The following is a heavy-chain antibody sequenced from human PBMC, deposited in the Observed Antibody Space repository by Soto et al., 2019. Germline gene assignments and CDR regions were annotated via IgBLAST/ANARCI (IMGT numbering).Heavy chain of an antibody. Sequence: QVQLVESGGGVVQPGRSLRLSCAASGFTFSSYGMHWVRQAPGKGLEWVAVISYDGSNKYYADSVKGRFTISRDNSKNTLYLQMNSLRAEDTAVYYCASYGEFWSGYGRGGMDVWGQGTTVTVSS. D-gene: IGHD3-3*01. CDR2: ISYDGSNK. J-gene: IGHJ6*02. V-gene: IGHV3-30*03. CDR1: GFTFSSYG. CDR3: ASYGEFWSGYGRGGMDV.